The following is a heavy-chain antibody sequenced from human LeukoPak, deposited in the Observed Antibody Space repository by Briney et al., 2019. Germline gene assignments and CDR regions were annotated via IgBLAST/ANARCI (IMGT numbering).Heavy chain of an antibody. J-gene: IGHJ4*02. CDR2: ISYSGST. CDR3: ARHPELYFFDY. D-gene: IGHD3-10*01. V-gene: IGHV4-59*08. CDR1: GASISSYY. Sequence: PSETLSLTCTVSGASISSYYWSWIRQPPGKGLEWIGYISYSGSTNYNPSLKSRVTISADTSKNQVSLTLSSVTAADTAVYYCARHPELYFFDYWGQGTLVTVSP.